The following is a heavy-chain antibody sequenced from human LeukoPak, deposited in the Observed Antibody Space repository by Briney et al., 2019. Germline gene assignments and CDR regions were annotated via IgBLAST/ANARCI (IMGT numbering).Heavy chain of an antibody. CDR3: ATGLSREAWFDP. J-gene: IGHJ5*02. Sequence: ASVKVSCKVSGYTLTELSTHWVRQAPGKGLEWMGGFDPEDGETIYAQKFQGRVTMTEDTSTDTAYMELSSLRSEDTAVYYCATGLSREAWFDPWGQGTLVTVSS. V-gene: IGHV1-24*01. CDR2: FDPEDGET. D-gene: IGHD2-2*01. CDR1: GYTLTELS.